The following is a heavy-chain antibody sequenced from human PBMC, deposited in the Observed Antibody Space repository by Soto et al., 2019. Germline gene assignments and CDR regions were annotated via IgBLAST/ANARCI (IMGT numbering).Heavy chain of an antibody. J-gene: IGHJ3*02. CDR1: GFTFSSYA. CDR2: ISGSGGST. D-gene: IGHD3-22*01. CDR3: AKNLHYYDSSGYYPQYDAFDI. V-gene: IGHV3-23*01. Sequence: PGGTLRLSCAASGFTFSSYAMSLVRQAPGKGLEWVSAISGSGGSTYYADSVKGRFTISRDNSKNTLYLQMNSLRAEDTAVYYCAKNLHYYDSSGYYPQYDAFDIWGQGTMVTVSS.